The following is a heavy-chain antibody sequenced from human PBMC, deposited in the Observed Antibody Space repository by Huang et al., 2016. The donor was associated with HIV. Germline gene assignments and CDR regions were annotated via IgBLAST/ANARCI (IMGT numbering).Heavy chain of an antibody. CDR1: GFSFSASS. J-gene: IGHJ6*03. CDR2: ISASSDVI. D-gene: IGHD6-13*01. CDR3: ARDVGYSSGWYTYYYMDV. V-gene: IGHV3-48*01. Sequence: DVRLVEFGGGPAQPGGSLRLSCVASGFSFSASSMNWVRQAPGKGLEWISYISASSDVIYDADSVRGRFTVSRDNAKDSLYLVMNKVRGDDTAIYYCARDVGYSSGWYTYYYMDVWGEGTAVTVSS.